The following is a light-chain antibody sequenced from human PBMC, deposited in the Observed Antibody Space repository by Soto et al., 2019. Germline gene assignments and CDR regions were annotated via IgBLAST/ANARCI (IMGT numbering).Light chain of an antibody. CDR3: QHYNNRPLT. J-gene: IGKJ4*01. CDR2: GAS. V-gene: IGKV3-15*01. CDR1: QSVSSN. Sequence: EIVMTQSPVTLSVSPGERATLSCRASQSVSSNLDWYQQKTGQAPQLLIYGASSSATGIPARFSGSGSGTEFTLTISSLQAEDFAVYYCQHYNNRPLTFGRGTKVEIK.